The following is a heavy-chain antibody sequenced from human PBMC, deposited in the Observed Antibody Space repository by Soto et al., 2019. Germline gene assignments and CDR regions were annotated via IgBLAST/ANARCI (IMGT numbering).Heavy chain of an antibody. CDR2: IYTSGST. D-gene: IGHD3-10*01. CDR1: GGSISSYY. J-gene: IGHJ5*02. Sequence: QVQLQESGPGLVKPSETLSLTCTVSGGSISSYYWSWIRQPAGKGLEWIGRIYTSGSTNYNPSLKSRVTMSVYTSKNQFSLKLSSVTAADTAVYYCAREIEIGGVNWFDPWGQGTLVTVSS. V-gene: IGHV4-4*07. CDR3: AREIEIGGVNWFDP.